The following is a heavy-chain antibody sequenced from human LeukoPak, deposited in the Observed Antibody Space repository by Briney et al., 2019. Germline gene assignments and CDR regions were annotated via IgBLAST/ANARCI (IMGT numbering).Heavy chain of an antibody. D-gene: IGHD3-16*01. V-gene: IGHV4-39*01. Sequence: SETLSLTCSVSGGSIRGSSYCWGWIRQPPGKWLEWIGIIYFSGSTYYNPSLKSRVTISVDTSKNQFSLKLSSVTAADTAVYYCARQYDYIWGSFYWGQGTLVTVSS. CDR3: ARQYDYIWGSFY. J-gene: IGHJ4*02. CDR2: IYFSGST. CDR1: GGSIRGSSYC.